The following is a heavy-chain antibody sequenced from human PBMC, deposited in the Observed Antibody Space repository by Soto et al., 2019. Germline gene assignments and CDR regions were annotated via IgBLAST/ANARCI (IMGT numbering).Heavy chain of an antibody. J-gene: IGHJ4*02. CDR2: ISSSSSYI. CDR3: ARDRASPWGFDY. D-gene: IGHD7-27*01. CDR1: GFTFSSYS. Sequence: EVQLVESGGGLVKPGGSLRLSCAASGFTFSSYSMNWVRQAPGKGLEWVSSISSSSSYIYYADSVKGRFTISRDNAKNSLYLQMNSLRAEDTAVYYCARDRASPWGFDYWGQGTLVTVSS. V-gene: IGHV3-21*01.